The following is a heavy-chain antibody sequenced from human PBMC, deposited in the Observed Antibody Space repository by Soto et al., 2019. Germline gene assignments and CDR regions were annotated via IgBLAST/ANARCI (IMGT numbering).Heavy chain of an antibody. CDR3: ARRQGYSSGWYTTEYYYGMDV. V-gene: IGHV1-18*04. CDR2: ISAYNGNT. J-gene: IGHJ6*02. Sequence: QVQLVQSGAEVKKPGASVKVSCKASGYTFTSYGISWVRQAPGQGLEWMGWISAYNGNTNYAQKLQGRVTMTTDTSTSTAYMELRSLRSDDTAVYYCARRQGYSSGWYTTEYYYGMDVWGQGTTVTVSS. D-gene: IGHD6-19*01. CDR1: GYTFTSYG.